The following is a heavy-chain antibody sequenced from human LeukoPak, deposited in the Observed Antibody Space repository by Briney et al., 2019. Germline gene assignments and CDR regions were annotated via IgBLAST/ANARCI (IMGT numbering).Heavy chain of an antibody. J-gene: IGHJ4*02. V-gene: IGHV3-74*01. CDR1: GFTFSSYW. CDR3: VRGNDYGGPHY. Sequence: GGSLRLSCAVSGFTFSSYWMHWVRQAPGKGLVWVSRIDRDGSRINYADSVKGRFSISRDNGKNTLFLQMNSLRAEDAAVYYCVRGNDYGGPHYWGQGTLVTVSS. D-gene: IGHD4-23*01. CDR2: IDRDGSRI.